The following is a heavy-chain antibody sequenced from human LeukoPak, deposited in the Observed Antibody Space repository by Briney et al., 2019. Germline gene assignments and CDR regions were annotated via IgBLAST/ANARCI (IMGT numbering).Heavy chain of an antibody. J-gene: IGHJ4*02. D-gene: IGHD5-12*01. V-gene: IGHV1-2*02. Sequence: ASVKVSCKASGYTFISYGISWVRQAPGQGLEWMVWINPNSGGTNYAQKFQGRVTMTRDTSISTAYMELSRLRSDDTAVYYCARDAGYSGYRDYFDYWGQGTLVTVSS. CDR3: ARDAGYSGYRDYFDY. CDR2: INPNSGGT. CDR1: GYTFISYG.